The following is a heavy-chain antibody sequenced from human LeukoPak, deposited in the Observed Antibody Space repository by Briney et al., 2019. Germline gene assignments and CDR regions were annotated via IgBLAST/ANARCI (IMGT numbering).Heavy chain of an antibody. D-gene: IGHD3-10*01. J-gene: IGHJ4*02. Sequence: PGGSLRLSCAASGFTFSRFGMNCVRQAPGKGLEWVSYISSHSSTIYYADSVKGRFTISRDNAKDSLYLQMNSLRAEDTAVYYCARDATYYYGSGSYHDYWGQGTLVTVSS. CDR1: GFTFSRFG. CDR3: ARDATYYYGSGSYHDY. CDR2: ISSHSSTI. V-gene: IGHV3-48*04.